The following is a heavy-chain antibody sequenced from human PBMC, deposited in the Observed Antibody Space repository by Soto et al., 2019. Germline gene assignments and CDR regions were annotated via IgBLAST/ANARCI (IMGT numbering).Heavy chain of an antibody. CDR3: ASKLTFGSSSDY. D-gene: IGHD3-10*01. V-gene: IGHV3-23*01. CDR2: IGGSGAPT. CDR1: GFTFSNYA. Sequence: EVQLLESGGGLVQPGGSLRLSCAASGFTFSNYAMNWVRQAPGKGLEWVSTIGGSGAPTYYADSVRGRFTISRDNSKNTLYLQMNSLRDDDTAVYFCASKLTFGSSSDYWGQGTLVTVSS. J-gene: IGHJ4*02.